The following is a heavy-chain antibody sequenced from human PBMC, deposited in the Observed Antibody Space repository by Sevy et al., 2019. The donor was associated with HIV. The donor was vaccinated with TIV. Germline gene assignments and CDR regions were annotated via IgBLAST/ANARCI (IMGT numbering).Heavy chain of an antibody. CDR1: GFTFSSYP. Sequence: GGSPRLSCSASGFTFSSYPMHWVRQAPGKGLEYVSLISGNGGSTYYADSVKGRFTISRDNFKKTLYLQMSSLRAEDTAVYYCVTRGGLVGATDFDYWGQGTRVTVSS. D-gene: IGHD1-26*01. CDR2: ISGNGGST. V-gene: IGHV3-64D*06. CDR3: VTRGGLVGATDFDY. J-gene: IGHJ4*02.